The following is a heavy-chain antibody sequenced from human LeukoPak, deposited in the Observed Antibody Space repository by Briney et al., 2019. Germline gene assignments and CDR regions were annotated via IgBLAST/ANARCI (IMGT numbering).Heavy chain of an antibody. CDR2: ISNSGST. CDR3: ARSPSGYRFDS. D-gene: IGHD3-22*01. CDR1: GGYVNRGTFF. V-gene: IGHV4-61*01. J-gene: IGHJ4*02. Sequence: PETLSLTCAVSGGYVNRGTFFWTWIRKPPGKGLEWIGYISNSGSTNYHPSLKSRVTISSDTSKTQFALKLTSVTAADTAVYYCARSPSGYRFDSWGQGTLVTVSS.